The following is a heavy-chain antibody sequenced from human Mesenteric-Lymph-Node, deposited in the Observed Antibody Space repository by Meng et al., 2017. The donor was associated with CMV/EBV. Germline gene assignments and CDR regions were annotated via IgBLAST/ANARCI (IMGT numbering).Heavy chain of an antibody. CDR1: GFTFSTYA. Sequence: GGSLRLSCAASGFTFSTYAMLWVRQAPGKGLEYVSAVSSNGGSTYYADSVKGRFTISRDNSKNTLYLQMGSLRAEDMAVYYCARAESTTVTNRLDYWGQGTLVTVSS. CDR2: VSSNGGST. CDR3: ARAESTTVTNRLDY. D-gene: IGHD4-11*01. V-gene: IGHV3-64*02. J-gene: IGHJ4*02.